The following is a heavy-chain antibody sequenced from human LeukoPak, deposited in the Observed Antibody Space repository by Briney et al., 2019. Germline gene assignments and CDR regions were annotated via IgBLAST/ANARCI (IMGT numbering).Heavy chain of an antibody. V-gene: IGHV3-21*01. CDR3: ARDRGSLDAFDI. D-gene: IGHD1-26*01. CDR2: ISSSSSYI. J-gene: IGHJ3*02. Sequence: GGSLRLSCAASGFTFSSYSMNWVRQAPGKGLEWVSSISSSSSYIYYADSVKGRLTISRDNAKNSLYLQMNSLRAEDTAVYYCARDRGSLDAFDIWGQGTMVTVSS. CDR1: GFTFSSYS.